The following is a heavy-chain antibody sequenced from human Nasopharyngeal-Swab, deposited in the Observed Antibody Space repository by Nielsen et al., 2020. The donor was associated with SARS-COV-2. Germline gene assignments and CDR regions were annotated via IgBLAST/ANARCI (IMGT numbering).Heavy chain of an antibody. J-gene: IGHJ6*03. CDR1: GFTVSSNY. Sequence: GESLKISCAASGFTVSSNYMSWVRQAPGKGLEWVSVIYSGGSTYYADSVKGRFTISRDNSKNTLYLQMNSLRAEDTAVYYCARDSFSLGGGHYYYYMGVWGKGTTVTVSS. CDR3: ARDSFSLGGGHYYYYMGV. D-gene: IGHD1-26*01. V-gene: IGHV3-66*01. CDR2: IYSGGST.